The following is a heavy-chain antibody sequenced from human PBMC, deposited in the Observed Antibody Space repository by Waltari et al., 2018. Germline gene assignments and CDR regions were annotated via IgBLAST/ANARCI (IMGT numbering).Heavy chain of an antibody. V-gene: IGHV4-4*02. CDR3: ARDLGRGLFLDS. CDR1: GDSMSGNSW. J-gene: IGHJ4*02. CDR2: VHRSGRT. Sequence: QLQLQESGPGLVKPSGTLSLTCVVSGDSMSGNSWWRWVRQSQDKGLEVIGPVHRSGRTNYNPSFASRAIVSLDTSMNQFSLRILSATAADTAVYYCARDLGRGLFLDSWGQGTLVTVSP. D-gene: IGHD2-15*01.